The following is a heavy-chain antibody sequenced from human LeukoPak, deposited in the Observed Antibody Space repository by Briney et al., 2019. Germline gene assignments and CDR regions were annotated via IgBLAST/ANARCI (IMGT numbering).Heavy chain of an antibody. J-gene: IGHJ5*02. CDR1: GGSISSSSYY. D-gene: IGHD1-26*01. V-gene: IGHV4-39*01. CDR3: ARHWKVGATFGNWFDP. Sequence: PSETLSLTCTVSGGSISSSSYYWGWIRQPPGKGLEWIGSIYYSGSTYYNPSLKSRVTISVDTSKNQFSLKLSSVTAADTAVYYCARHWKVGATFGNWFDPWGQGTLVTVSS. CDR2: IYYSGST.